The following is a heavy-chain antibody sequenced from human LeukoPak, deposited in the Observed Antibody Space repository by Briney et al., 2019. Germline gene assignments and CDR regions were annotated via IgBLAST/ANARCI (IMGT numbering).Heavy chain of an antibody. CDR2: IKQDGSEK. CDR3: AKRPEYYYDSRYFDY. Sequence: GGSLRLSCAASGFTFSSYWMSWVRQAPGKGLEWVANIKQDGSEKYYVDSVKGRFTISRDNSKNTLYLQMNSLRAEDTAVYYCAKRPEYYYDSRYFDYWGQGTLVTVS. CDR1: GFTFSSYW. J-gene: IGHJ4*02. V-gene: IGHV3-7*03. D-gene: IGHD3-22*01.